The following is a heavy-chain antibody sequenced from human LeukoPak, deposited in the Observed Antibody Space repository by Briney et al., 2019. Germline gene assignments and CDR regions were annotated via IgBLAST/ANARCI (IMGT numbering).Heavy chain of an antibody. D-gene: IGHD6-19*01. CDR1: GGSISSSTYY. CDR3: ARQTSTGLAKGYFDY. J-gene: IGHJ4*02. CDR2: FHYSGST. Sequence: SETLSLTCTVSGGSISSSTYYWGWIRQPPGKGLEWIGSFHYSGSTYYNPSLKSRVTISVATSKNQISLTLSSVTAADTAVYYCARQTSTGLAKGYFDYWGQGTLVTVSS. V-gene: IGHV4-39*01.